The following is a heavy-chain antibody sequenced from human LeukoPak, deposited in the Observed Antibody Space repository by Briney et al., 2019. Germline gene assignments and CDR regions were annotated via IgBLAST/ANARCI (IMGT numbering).Heavy chain of an antibody. CDR3: ARAGSTGDAFDI. V-gene: IGHV4-39*07. CDR1: GGSMSSSSYY. Sequence: SETLSLTCSVSGGSMSSSSYYWGWIRQPPGKGLEWIGSIYYSGSTYYNPSLKSRVTISLDTSKNQFSLKLSSVTAADTAVYYCARAGSTGDAFDIWGQGTMVTVSS. J-gene: IGHJ3*02. D-gene: IGHD1-26*01. CDR2: IYYSGST.